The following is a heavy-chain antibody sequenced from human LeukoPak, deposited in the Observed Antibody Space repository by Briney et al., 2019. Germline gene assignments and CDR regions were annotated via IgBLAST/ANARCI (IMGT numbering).Heavy chain of an antibody. V-gene: IGHV3-21*01. CDR2: ISSGSTYI. CDR1: GFTFSRYS. Sequence: GGSLRLSCAASGFTFSRYSMEWVRQAPGKGLEWVSSISSGSTYIYYADSMKGRFTISRDNAKKSLYLQMNSLRVEDTGVYYCASWGEGALDNWGQGTLVTVSS. CDR3: ASWGEGALDN. J-gene: IGHJ4*02. D-gene: IGHD1-26*01.